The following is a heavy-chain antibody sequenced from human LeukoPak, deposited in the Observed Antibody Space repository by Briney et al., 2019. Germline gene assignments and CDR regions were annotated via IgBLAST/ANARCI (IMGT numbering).Heavy chain of an antibody. CDR2: IKQDGSEK. D-gene: IGHD6-13*01. Sequence: GGSLRLSCAVSGFSVSGYWMTWVRQTPGKGLEWVANIKQDGSEKNYVDSVKGRFTISRDNAENSLFLQMNSLRVEDTAVYYCAREWQGGIAAAGTRIEGDYWGQGALVAVSS. J-gene: IGHJ4*02. CDR1: GFSVSGYW. CDR3: AREWQGGIAAAGTRIEGDY. V-gene: IGHV3-7*01.